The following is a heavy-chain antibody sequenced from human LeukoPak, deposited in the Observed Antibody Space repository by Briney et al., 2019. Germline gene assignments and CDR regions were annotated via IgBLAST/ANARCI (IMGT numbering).Heavy chain of an antibody. CDR1: GFTFSSYA. Sequence: PGGSLRLSCAASGFTFSSYAMSWIRQAPGKGLEWLSSIRGSGVSTYYADSVKGPFTISRDNSKNTLYLQMDSLRVEDTAVYYCANPEWLLPSYYYYGLDVWGQGTTVTVSS. CDR2: IRGSGVST. D-gene: IGHD3-3*01. CDR3: ANPEWLLPSYYYYGLDV. V-gene: IGHV3-23*01. J-gene: IGHJ6*02.